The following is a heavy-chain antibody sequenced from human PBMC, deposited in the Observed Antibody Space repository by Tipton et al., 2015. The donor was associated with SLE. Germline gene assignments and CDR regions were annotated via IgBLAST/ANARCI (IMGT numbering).Heavy chain of an antibody. CDR1: GASVSNYY. CDR3: ARSEKWLQPYFDY. Sequence: LRLSCTVSGASVSNYYWSWIRQPAGKGLEWIGRIYISGSGSITYNPSLKSRVTMSVATSKNQLSLRLNSVTAADTAVYYCARSEKWLQPYFDYWGQGTLVTVSS. D-gene: IGHD5-24*01. J-gene: IGHJ4*02. V-gene: IGHV4-4*07. CDR2: IYISGSGSI.